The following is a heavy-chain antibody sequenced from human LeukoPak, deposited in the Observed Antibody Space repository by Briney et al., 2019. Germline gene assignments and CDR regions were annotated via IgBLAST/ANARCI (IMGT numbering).Heavy chain of an antibody. CDR1: GYRFTTYY. J-gene: IGHJ4*02. D-gene: IGHD1-14*01. V-gene: IGHV1-46*01. CDR3: ARESPDSFYFDY. Sequence: GASEKVSCKASGYRFTTYYIHWVRQAPRQGPEWMGIVIPASGGTDYSHKFQGRGTMTRDTSTNTVYMELSSLRFEDTAIYYCARESPDSFYFDYWGQGTLVTVSS. CDR2: VIPASGGT.